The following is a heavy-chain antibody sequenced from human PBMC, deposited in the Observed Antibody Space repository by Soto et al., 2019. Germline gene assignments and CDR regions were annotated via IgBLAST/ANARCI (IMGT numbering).Heavy chain of an antibody. CDR2: IYYSGST. CDR3: ARDTQVTTAPNFDY. V-gene: IGHV4-31*03. D-gene: IGHD4-17*01. J-gene: IGHJ4*02. CDR1: GGSISSGGYY. Sequence: SETLSLTCTVSGGSISSGGYYWSWIRQHPGKGLEWIGYIYYSGSTYYNPSLKSRVTISVDTSKNQFSLKLSPVTAADTAVYYCARDTQVTTAPNFDYWGQGTLVTISS.